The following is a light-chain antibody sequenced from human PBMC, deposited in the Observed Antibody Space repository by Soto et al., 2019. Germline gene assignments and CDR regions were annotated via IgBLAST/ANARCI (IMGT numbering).Light chain of an antibody. Sequence: DIQLTQSPSFLSASVGDRVTITCRASQGISSYLAWYQQKPGKAPKLLIYAASTLQSGVPSRFSGSGSGTDFTLTISSLQPEDLATYYCQHLNSYPLTFGPGTKVDIK. J-gene: IGKJ3*01. CDR2: AAS. V-gene: IGKV1-9*01. CDR1: QGISSY. CDR3: QHLNSYPLT.